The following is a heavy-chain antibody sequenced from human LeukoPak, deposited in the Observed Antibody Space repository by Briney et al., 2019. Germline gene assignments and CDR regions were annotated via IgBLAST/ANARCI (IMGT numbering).Heavy chain of an antibody. CDR3: ARERSGTFYFDY. CDR1: GYTFTTYY. Sequence: ASVKVSCKASGYTFTTYYMHWVRQALGQGLEWMGIINPGAGNTNYAQKFQGRVTMTRDTSTSTVYMELSSLRSEDTAVYYCARERSGTFYFDYWGQGTLVTVSS. D-gene: IGHD1-26*01. J-gene: IGHJ4*02. CDR2: INPGAGNT. V-gene: IGHV1-46*01.